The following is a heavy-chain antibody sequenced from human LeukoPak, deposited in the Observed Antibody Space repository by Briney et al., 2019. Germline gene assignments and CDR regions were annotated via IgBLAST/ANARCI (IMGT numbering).Heavy chain of an antibody. V-gene: IGHV5-51*01. J-gene: IGHJ4*02. D-gene: IGHD5-12*01. Sequence: GESLKISFKGSGYRFTTHWIGWVRQLPGKGLEWMGIIYPGDSDTTYSPSFQGQVTFSADKSISTAYLQWSSLKATDTAIYYCTRPDGGYAYWGQGTLVTVSS. CDR3: TRPDGGYAY. CDR2: IYPGDSDT. CDR1: GYRFTTHW.